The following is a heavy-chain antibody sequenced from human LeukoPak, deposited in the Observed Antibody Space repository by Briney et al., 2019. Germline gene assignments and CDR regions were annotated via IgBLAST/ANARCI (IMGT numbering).Heavy chain of an antibody. Sequence: PSETLSLTCTVSGGSISSGSYYWSWIRQPAGKGLEWIGRIYTSGSTNYNPSLKSRVTISVDTSKNQFSLKLSSVTAADTAVYYCARVSDGYNYAFDIWGQGTMVTVSS. CDR2: IYTSGST. D-gene: IGHD5-24*01. J-gene: IGHJ3*02. CDR1: GGSISSGSYY. CDR3: ARVSDGYNYAFDI. V-gene: IGHV4-61*02.